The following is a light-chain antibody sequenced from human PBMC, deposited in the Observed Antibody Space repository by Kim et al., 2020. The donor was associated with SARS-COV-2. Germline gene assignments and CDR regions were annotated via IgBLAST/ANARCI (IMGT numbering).Light chain of an antibody. J-gene: IGLJ2*01. CDR1: KLGDKH. V-gene: IGLV3-1*01. Sequence: SEPPGQTASTTGAGDKLGDKHYSWYQRKPGQFPVLVIYQDSKRTSGIPERFSGSNSGNTATLTISGTQAMDEADYYCQAWDSSTPVFGGGTQLTVL. CDR2: QDS. CDR3: QAWDSSTPV.